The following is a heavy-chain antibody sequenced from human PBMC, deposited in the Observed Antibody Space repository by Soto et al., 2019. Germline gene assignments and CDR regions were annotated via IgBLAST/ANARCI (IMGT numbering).Heavy chain of an antibody. J-gene: IGHJ4*02. CDR2: MNPDSGDT. CDR3: ARGGDLDY. D-gene: IGHD1-26*01. CDR1: GYTFTTYD. V-gene: IGHV1-8*01. Sequence: QVQLVQSGAEVRKPGASVKVSCKASGYTFTTYDINWVRQATGQGLEWMGWMNPDSGDTGYSQKFQGRVTKTRSTSTGTAYMDLSRLRSDDTAVYYCARGGDLDYWGQGTLVIVSS.